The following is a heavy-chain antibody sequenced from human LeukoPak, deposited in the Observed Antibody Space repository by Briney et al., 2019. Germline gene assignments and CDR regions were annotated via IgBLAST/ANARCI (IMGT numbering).Heavy chain of an antibody. CDR3: ARDGGDCSSTSCYDRLDY. J-gene: IGHJ4*02. CDR2: IRRDGNEK. CDR1: GFIFSNYW. D-gene: IGHD2-2*01. V-gene: IGHV3-7*04. Sequence: GGSLRLSCAASGFIFSNYWMTWVRQAPGKGREWVANIRRDGNEKYSVDSVRGRFTISRDNAKNTLYLQMNSLRAEDTAVYYCARDGGDCSSTSCYDRLDYWGRGTLVTVSS.